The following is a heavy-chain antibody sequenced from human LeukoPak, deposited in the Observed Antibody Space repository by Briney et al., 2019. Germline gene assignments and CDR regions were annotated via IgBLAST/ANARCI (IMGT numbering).Heavy chain of an antibody. J-gene: IGHJ6*02. V-gene: IGHV1-46*01. CDR3: ARDLRYSYGYYYGMDV. Sequence: ASVKVSCKASGYTFTRYYMHWVRQAPGQGLEWMGIINPSGGSTSYAQKFQGRVTMTRDTSTSTVYMELSSLRSEDTAVYYCARDLRYSYGYYYGMDVWGQGTTVTVSS. CDR1: GYTFTRYY. D-gene: IGHD5-18*01. CDR2: INPSGGST.